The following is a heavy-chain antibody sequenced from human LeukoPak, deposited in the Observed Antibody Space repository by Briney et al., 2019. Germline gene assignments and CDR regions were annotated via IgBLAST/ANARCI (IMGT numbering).Heavy chain of an antibody. J-gene: IGHJ4*02. CDR1: GFTFSSYE. D-gene: IGHD6-19*01. CDR2: ISSSGSTI. Sequence: GGSLRLSCAASGFTFSSYEMNWVRQAPGKGLEWVSYISSSGSTIYYADSVKGRFTISRDNAKNSPYLQMNSLRAEDTAVYYCARTSGWYRADDYWGQGTLVTVSS. CDR3: ARTSGWYRADDY. V-gene: IGHV3-48*03.